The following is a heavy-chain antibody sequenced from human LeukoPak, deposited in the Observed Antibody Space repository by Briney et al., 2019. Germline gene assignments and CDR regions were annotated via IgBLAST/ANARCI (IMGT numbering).Heavy chain of an antibody. D-gene: IGHD3-22*01. CDR1: GFTFSSYS. J-gene: IGHJ4*02. CDR3: ASNQETYYYDSSGYYPFDY. Sequence: GGSLRLSCAASGFTFSSYSMNWVRQAPGEGLEWVSSISSSSSYIYYADSVKGRFTISRDNAKNSLYLQMNSLRAEDTAVYYCASNQETYYYDSSGYYPFDYWGQGTLVTVSS. CDR2: ISSSSSYI. V-gene: IGHV3-21*01.